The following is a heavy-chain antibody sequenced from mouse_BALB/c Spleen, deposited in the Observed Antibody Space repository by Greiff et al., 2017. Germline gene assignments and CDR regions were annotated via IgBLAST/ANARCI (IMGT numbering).Heavy chain of an antibody. V-gene: IGHV14-1*02. CDR1: GFNIKDYY. Sequence: VQLQQSGAELVRPGALVKLSCKASGFNIKDYYMHWVKQRPEQGLEWIGWIDPENGNTIYDPKFQGKASITADTSSNTAYLQLSSLTSEDTAVYYCVDGYYNCYAMDYWGQGTSVTVSS. J-gene: IGHJ4*01. CDR2: IDPENGNT. CDR3: VDGYYNCYAMDY. D-gene: IGHD2-3*01.